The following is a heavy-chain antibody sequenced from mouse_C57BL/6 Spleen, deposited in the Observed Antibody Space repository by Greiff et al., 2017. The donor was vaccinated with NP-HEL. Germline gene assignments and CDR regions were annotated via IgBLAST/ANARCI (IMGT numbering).Heavy chain of an antibody. CDR1: GFTFSDYY. CDR3: ARIYDGYYDAMDY. CDR2: INYDGSST. J-gene: IGHJ4*01. V-gene: IGHV5-16*01. D-gene: IGHD2-3*01. Sequence: DVQLVESEGGLVQPGSSMKLSCTASGFTFSDYYMAWVRQVPEKGLEWVANINYDGSSTYYLDSLKSRFIISRDNAKNILYLQMSSLKSEDTATYYCARIYDGYYDAMDYWGQGTSVTVSS.